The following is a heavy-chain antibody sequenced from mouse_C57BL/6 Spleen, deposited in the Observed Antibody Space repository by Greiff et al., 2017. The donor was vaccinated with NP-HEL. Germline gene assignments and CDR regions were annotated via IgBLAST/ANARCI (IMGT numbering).Heavy chain of an antibody. CDR2: IDPSDSET. J-gene: IGHJ1*03. CDR1: GYTFTSYW. Sequence: QVQLQQPGAELVRPGSSVKLSCKASGYTFTSYWMHWVKQRPIQGLEWIGNIDPSDSETHYNQKFKDKATLTVDKSSSTAYMQLSSLTSEDSAVYYCASIGGSNWYFDVWGTGTTVTVSS. V-gene: IGHV1-52*01. D-gene: IGHD1-1*01. CDR3: ASIGGSNWYFDV.